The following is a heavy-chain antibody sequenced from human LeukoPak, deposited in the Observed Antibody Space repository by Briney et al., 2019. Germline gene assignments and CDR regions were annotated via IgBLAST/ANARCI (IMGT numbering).Heavy chain of an antibody. Sequence: GGSLRLSCAASGFTFSSYAMSWVRQAPGKGLEWVSGISGSGDSTYYADSVKGRFTISRDNSKNTLDLQMNSLRPEDTAVYYCAKDSQSGGYGLAAFDVWAQGTMVTVS. CDR3: AKDSQSGGYGLAAFDV. D-gene: IGHD5-12*01. CDR2: ISGSGDST. J-gene: IGHJ3*01. CDR1: GFTFSSYA. V-gene: IGHV3-23*01.